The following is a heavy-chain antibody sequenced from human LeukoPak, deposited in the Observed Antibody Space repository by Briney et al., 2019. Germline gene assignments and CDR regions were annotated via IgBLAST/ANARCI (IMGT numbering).Heavy chain of an antibody. D-gene: IGHD3-16*02. CDR3: ARQIYDYIWGTYRGRGSYFDF. CDR2: ISTGGSTI. J-gene: IGHJ4*02. CDR1: GFSFSSYE. V-gene: IGHV3-48*03. Sequence: PGGSLRLSCAASGFSFSSYEMNWVRQAPGKGLEWVSYISTGGSTIYYGDSVKGRFTVSRDNAKKSLYLKMNSMRAEDTAVYYCARQIYDYIWGTYRGRGSYFDFWGQGTLVTVSS.